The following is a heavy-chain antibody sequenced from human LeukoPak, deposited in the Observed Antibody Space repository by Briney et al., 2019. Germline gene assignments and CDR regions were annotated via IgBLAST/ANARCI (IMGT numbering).Heavy chain of an antibody. CDR2: IWYDGSNK. Sequence: GGSLRLSCAASGFTFSSYVMHWVRQAPGKGLEWVAVIWYDGSNKYYADSVKGRFTISRDNSKNTLYLQMNSLRAEDTAVYYCARDREGLRFLEIYYYMDVWGKGTTVTVSS. D-gene: IGHD3-3*01. V-gene: IGHV3-33*01. CDR3: ARDREGLRFLEIYYYMDV. J-gene: IGHJ6*03. CDR1: GFTFSSYV.